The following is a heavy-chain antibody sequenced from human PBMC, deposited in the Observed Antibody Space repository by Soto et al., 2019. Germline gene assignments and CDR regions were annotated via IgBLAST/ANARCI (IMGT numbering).Heavy chain of an antibody. CDR1: GGSISSGGYS. V-gene: IGHV4-30-2*01. CDR2: IYHSGST. CDR3: AREGSGFDY. J-gene: IGHJ4*02. Sequence: PSETLSLTCAVSGGSISSGGYSWSWIRQPPGKGLEWIGYIYHSGSTYYNPSLKSRVTISLDRSKNQFSLKLSSVTAADTAVYYCAREGSGFDYWGQGTLVTVSS. D-gene: IGHD7-27*01.